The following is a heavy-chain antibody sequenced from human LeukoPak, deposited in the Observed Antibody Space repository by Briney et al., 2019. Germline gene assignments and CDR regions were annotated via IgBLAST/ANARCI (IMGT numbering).Heavy chain of an antibody. CDR2: IRYDGSNK. J-gene: IGHJ4*02. D-gene: IGHD3-3*01. V-gene: IGHV3-30*02. Sequence: PGGSLRLSCAASGFTFSSYGMHWVRQAPGKGLEWVAFIRYDGSNKYYADSVKGRFTISRDNSKNTLYLQMNSLRAEDTAVYYCAKDSGVSGFWSGYTGTFDYWGQGTLVTVSS. CDR3: AKDSGVSGFWSGYTGTFDY. CDR1: GFTFSSYG.